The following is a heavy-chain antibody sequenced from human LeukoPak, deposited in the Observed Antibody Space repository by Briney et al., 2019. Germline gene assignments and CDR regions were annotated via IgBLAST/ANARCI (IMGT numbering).Heavy chain of an antibody. J-gene: IGHJ4*02. CDR1: GFTFDDYS. CDR3: AKSIEGSGSYYNSYFDY. V-gene: IGHV3-9*01. Sequence: PGGSLRLSCGASGFTFDDYSMHWVRQAPGKGLEWVSGISWNSGSIGYAASVKGRFTISRDNAKNSLYLQMNSLRPEDTAFYYCAKSIEGSGSYYNSYFDYWGQGTLVTVSS. D-gene: IGHD3-10*01. CDR2: ISWNSGSI.